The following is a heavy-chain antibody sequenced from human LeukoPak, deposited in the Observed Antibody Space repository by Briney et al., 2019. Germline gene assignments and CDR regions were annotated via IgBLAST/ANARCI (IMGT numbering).Heavy chain of an antibody. V-gene: IGHV1-8*01. CDR1: GYTFTSYD. Sequence: GASVKVSCKASGYTFTSYDINWVRQATGQGLEWMGWMNPNSGNTGYAQKFQGRVTMTRNTSISTAYMELSSLRSEDTAVYYCARGLGPHIAAAGTSDYWGQGTLVTVSS. D-gene: IGHD6-13*01. CDR3: ARGLGPHIAAAGTSDY. CDR2: MNPNSGNT. J-gene: IGHJ4*02.